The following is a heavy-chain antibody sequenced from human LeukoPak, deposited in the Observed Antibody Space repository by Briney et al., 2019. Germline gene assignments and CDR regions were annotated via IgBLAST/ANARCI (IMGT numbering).Heavy chain of an antibody. CDR2: IKQDGSEK. D-gene: IGHD6-25*01. CDR1: GFTFSSYW. V-gene: IGHV3-7*01. J-gene: IGHJ3*02. CDR3: ARERQFAADAFDI. Sequence: GGSLRLSCAASGFTFSSYWMSWVRQAPGKGLEWVANIKQDGSEKYYVDSVKGRFTISRDNAKNSLYLQMNSLRAEDTAVYYCARERQFAADAFDIWGQGTVVTDSS.